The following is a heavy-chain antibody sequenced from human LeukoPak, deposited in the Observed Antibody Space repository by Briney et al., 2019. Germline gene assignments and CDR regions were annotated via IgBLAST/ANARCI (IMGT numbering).Heavy chain of an antibody. CDR1: GFTFSSYA. CDR2: ISGSGGST. Sequence: GGSLRLSCAASGFTFSSYAMSWVRQAPGKGLEWVSAISGSGGSTYYADSVKGRFTISRDNSKNTLYLQMNSLRAEDTAVYYCAKYYYDSTGGGGFGYWGQGTLVTVSS. CDR3: AKYYYDSTGGGGFGY. V-gene: IGHV3-23*01. D-gene: IGHD3-22*01. J-gene: IGHJ4*02.